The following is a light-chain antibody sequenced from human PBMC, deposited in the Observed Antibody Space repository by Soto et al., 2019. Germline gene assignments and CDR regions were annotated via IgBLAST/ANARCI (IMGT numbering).Light chain of an antibody. Sequence: VQLTQAPSPLSASLGDRVTIPFRASQSIGNWLAWYQQKPGKAPNLLIYDASTLENGVPSRFSGSASGTDFTLTIRSLQPYDFATYYCQQYNSYSPRTFGQGTKVDIK. CDR3: QQYNSYSPRT. CDR1: QSIGNW. CDR2: DAS. V-gene: IGKV1-5*01. J-gene: IGKJ1*01.